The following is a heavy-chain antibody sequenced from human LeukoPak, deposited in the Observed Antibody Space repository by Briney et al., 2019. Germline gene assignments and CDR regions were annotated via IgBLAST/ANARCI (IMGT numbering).Heavy chain of an antibody. J-gene: IGHJ4*02. CDR2: ISGSGGST. Sequence: PGGSLRLSCAASGLTFSICAMNWVRQAPGKGLEWVSGISGSGGSTYYADSVKGRFTISRDSSKNTVYLQMNSLRAEDTAVYYCAKADGSYKTLIDYWGQGTLVTVSS. CDR3: AKADGSYKTLIDY. V-gene: IGHV3-23*01. CDR1: GLTFSICA. D-gene: IGHD3-10*01.